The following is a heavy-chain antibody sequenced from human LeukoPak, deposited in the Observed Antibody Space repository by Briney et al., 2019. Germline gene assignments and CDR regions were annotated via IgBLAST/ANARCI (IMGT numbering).Heavy chain of an antibody. CDR1: GSSITTTGMC. V-gene: IGHV2-70*11. CDR3: ARRRTGDYFDY. J-gene: IGHJ4*02. Sequence: SGPTLVKPPQTLTLTCTFSGSSITTTGMCVSWIRQPPGKALEWLARIDWDDDKYYSTSLKTRLTISKDTSKNQVVLTMTNMDPVDTATYYCARRRTGDYFDYWGQGTLVTVSS. CDR2: IDWDDDK. D-gene: IGHD3/OR15-3a*01.